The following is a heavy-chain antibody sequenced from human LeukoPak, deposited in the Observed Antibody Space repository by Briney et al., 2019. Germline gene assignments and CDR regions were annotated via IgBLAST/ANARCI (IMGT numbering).Heavy chain of an antibody. CDR1: GGTFISYA. CDR3: ARGRPQGYCSSTGCYAEFDY. J-gene: IGHJ4*02. D-gene: IGHD2-2*01. V-gene: IGHV1-69*01. Sequence: ASVKVSCKASGGTFISYAISWVRQAPGQGLEWMGGIIPIFGTANYAQKFQGRVTITADESTSTAYMELSSLRSEDTAVYYYARGRPQGYCSSTGCYAEFDYWGQGTLVTVSS. CDR2: IIPIFGTA.